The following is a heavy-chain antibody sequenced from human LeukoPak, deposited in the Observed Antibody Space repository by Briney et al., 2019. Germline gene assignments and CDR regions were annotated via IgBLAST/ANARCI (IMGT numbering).Heavy chain of an antibody. D-gene: IGHD3-22*01. CDR2: SSAYSGDT. V-gene: IGHV1-18*01. Sequence: GASVKVSCKASGYTYTSYGISWVRQAPGQWLELMGWSSAYSGDTNYAQKFQGRATMTTDTSTSTAYMELRSLRSDDTAVYYCARVSDEYYYDSTGQIDYWGQGTLVTVSS. CDR3: ARVSDEYYYDSTGQIDY. J-gene: IGHJ4*02. CDR1: GYTYTSYG.